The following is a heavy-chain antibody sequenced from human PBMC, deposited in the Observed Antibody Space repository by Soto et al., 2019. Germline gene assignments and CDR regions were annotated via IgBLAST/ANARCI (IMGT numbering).Heavy chain of an antibody. CDR1: GGSFSGYY. V-gene: IGHV4-34*01. J-gene: IGHJ6*03. Sequence: SETLSLTCAVYGGSFSGYYWSWIRQPPGKGLEWIGEINHSGSTNYNPSLKSRVTISVDTSKNQFSLKLSSVTAADTAVYYCARGDTFRYMCYMDVWGKGTKVTVSS. CDR2: INHSGST. D-gene: IGHD3-9*01. CDR3: ARGDTFRYMCYMDV.